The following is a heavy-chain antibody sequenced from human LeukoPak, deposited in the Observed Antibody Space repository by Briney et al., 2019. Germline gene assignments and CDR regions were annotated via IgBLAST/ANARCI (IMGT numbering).Heavy chain of an antibody. Sequence: GGSLRLSCAASGFTVSSNYMSWVRQAPGKGLECVSVIYSGDTTYYADSVKGRFTISRDNSKNTLYLQMNSLRAEDTAVYYCARDTQGFWYFDLWGCGTLVTVSS. CDR2: IYSGDTT. V-gene: IGHV3-53*01. CDR3: ARDTQGFWYFDL. J-gene: IGHJ2*01. CDR1: GFTVSSNY.